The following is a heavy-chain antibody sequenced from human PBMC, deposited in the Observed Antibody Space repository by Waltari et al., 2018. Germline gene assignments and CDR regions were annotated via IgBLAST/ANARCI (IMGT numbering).Heavy chain of an antibody. D-gene: IGHD2-21*01. J-gene: IGHJ6*02. CDR3: ATVLVGPSSDYYGMDV. CDR2: VDPDEGET. Sequence: EVQLVQSGAEVKKPGATVKISCKVSGYTFTDYYMHWVQQAPGKGLEWMGLVDPDEGETTYAEKFQGRVTITANTSTDTAYMELSSLRSEYTAVYYCATVLVGPSSDYYGMDVWGQGTTVTVSS. V-gene: IGHV1-69-2*01. CDR1: GYTFTDYY.